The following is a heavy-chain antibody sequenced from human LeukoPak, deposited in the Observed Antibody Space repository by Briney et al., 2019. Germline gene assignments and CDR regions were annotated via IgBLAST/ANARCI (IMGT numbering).Heavy chain of an antibody. D-gene: IGHD3-22*01. CDR1: RFTFSDHY. CDR2: ISSSSTYT. V-gene: IGHV3-21*01. J-gene: IGHJ4*02. CDR3: ASAAYDSGGYYPPDC. Sequence: PGGSLRLSCAASRFTFSDHYMDWVREAPGKGVEWGSSISSSSTYTYYADSVKGRFTISRDKAKNSLYVQMKSLRGEDAAVYYCASAAYDSGGYYPPDCWGQGTLVTVSS.